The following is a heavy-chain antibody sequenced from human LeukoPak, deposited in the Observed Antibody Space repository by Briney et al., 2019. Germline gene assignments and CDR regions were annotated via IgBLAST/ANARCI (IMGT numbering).Heavy chain of an antibody. V-gene: IGHV4-34*01. CDR3: ARRRVVVVAATVPSLKRYWYFDL. J-gene: IGHJ2*01. Sequence: SETLSLTCAVYGGSFSGYYWSWIRQPPGKGLEWIGEINHSGSTNYNPSLKSRVTISVDTSKNQLSLKLSSVTAADTAVYYCARRRVVVVAATVPSLKRYWYFDLWGRGTLVTVSS. D-gene: IGHD2-15*01. CDR2: INHSGST. CDR1: GGSFSGYY.